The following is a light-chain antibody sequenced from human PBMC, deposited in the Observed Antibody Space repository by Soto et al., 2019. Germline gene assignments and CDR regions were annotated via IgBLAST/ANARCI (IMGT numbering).Light chain of an antibody. CDR1: SSDVGGWPH. V-gene: IGLV2-14*01. CDR2: EVS. CDR3: SSYTSSSTLV. Sequence: QSVLTQPASVSASPGQSITISCAGTSSDVGGWPHVSWYQQHPGKAPKLVIYEVSNRPSGVSSRFSGSKSGSTASLTISGLQAEDKADYYCSSYTSSSTLVFGGGTKLTVL. J-gene: IGLJ2*01.